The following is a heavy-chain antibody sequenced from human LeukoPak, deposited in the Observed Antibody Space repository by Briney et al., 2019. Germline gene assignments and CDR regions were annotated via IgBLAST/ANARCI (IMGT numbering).Heavy chain of an antibody. CDR3: ARVVYSSSWYKGGDY. CDR2: ISSSSSYI. Sequence: GGSLRLSCAASGFTFSSYWMHWVRQAPGKGLEWVSSISSSSSYIYYADSVKGRFTISRDNAKNSLYLQMNSLRAEDTAVYYCARVVYSSSWYKGGDYWGQGTLVTVSS. J-gene: IGHJ4*02. V-gene: IGHV3-21*01. D-gene: IGHD6-13*01. CDR1: GFTFSSYW.